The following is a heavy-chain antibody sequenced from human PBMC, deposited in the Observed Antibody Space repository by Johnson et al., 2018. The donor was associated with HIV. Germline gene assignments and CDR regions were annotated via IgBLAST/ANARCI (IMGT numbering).Heavy chain of an antibody. Sequence: VQLVESGGGLVQPGGSLRLSCAASGFTFSSSAMHRVRQAPGKGLEYVSGISNDGVSTYYANSVKGRFTISRDNSKNTLYLKMGSLRTEDMAVYYCARETYYDSSGLQIDTLDIWGQGTLVTVSS. V-gene: IGHV3-64*01. CDR1: GFTFSSSA. CDR2: ISNDGVST. D-gene: IGHD3-22*01. CDR3: ARETYYDSSGLQIDTLDI. J-gene: IGHJ3*02.